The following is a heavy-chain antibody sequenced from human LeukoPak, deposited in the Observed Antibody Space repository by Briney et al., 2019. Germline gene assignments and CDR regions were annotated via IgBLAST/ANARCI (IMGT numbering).Heavy chain of an antibody. CDR2: LYYSGAT. V-gene: IGHV4-39*07. CDR3: ARGHYDFWSGYPILDY. Sequence: PSETLSLTCTVSGGSISGSTYYWGWIRQPPGKELEWIGSLYYSGATYYNPSLKSRVTISVDTSKNQFSLKLSSVTAADTAVYYCARGHYDFWSGYPILDYWGQGTLVTVSS. CDR1: GGSISGSTYY. D-gene: IGHD3-3*01. J-gene: IGHJ4*02.